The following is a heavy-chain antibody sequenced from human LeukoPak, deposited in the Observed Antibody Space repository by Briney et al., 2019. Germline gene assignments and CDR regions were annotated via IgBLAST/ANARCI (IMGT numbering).Heavy chain of an antibody. J-gene: IGHJ4*02. D-gene: IGHD3-10*01. CDR2: TSSSSSYI. CDR3: ARDSGDGSGSFGY. Sequence: PGGSLRLSCAASGFTFSSYSMNWVRQAPGKGLEWVSSTSSSSSYIYYADSVKGRFTISRDNAKNSLYLQMNSLRAEDTAVYYCARDSGDGSGSFGYWGQGTLVTVSS. V-gene: IGHV3-21*01. CDR1: GFTFSSYS.